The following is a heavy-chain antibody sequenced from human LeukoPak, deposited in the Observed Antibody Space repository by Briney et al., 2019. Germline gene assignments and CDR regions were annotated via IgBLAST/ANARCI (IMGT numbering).Heavy chain of an antibody. D-gene: IGHD6-19*01. V-gene: IGHV1-2*02. CDR2: INPNSGGT. CDR1: VYTFTGYY. J-gene: IGHJ5*02. Sequence: ASVKVSCKASVYTFTGYYMHWVGQAPGQGGEWMGWINPNSGGTKYEQKFQGRVTMTRETSISTAYMELSRLRSDDTAVYYCGRDATYSSGWYIDPGGQGNLVTVSS. CDR3: GRDATYSSGWYIDP.